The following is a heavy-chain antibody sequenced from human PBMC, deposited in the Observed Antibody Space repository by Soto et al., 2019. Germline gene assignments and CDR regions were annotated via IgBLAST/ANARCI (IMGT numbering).Heavy chain of an antibody. J-gene: IGHJ5*02. CDR3: AKASPGYSSSWIAIDP. Sequence: PGGSLRLSCAASGFTFSSYGMHWVRQAPGKGLEWVAVISYDGSNKYYGDSVKGRFTISRDNSKNTLYLQMNSLRAEDTAAYYCAKASPGYSSSWIAIDPWGREPWSPSPQ. CDR2: ISYDGSNK. D-gene: IGHD6-13*01. V-gene: IGHV3-30*18. CDR1: GFTFSSYG.